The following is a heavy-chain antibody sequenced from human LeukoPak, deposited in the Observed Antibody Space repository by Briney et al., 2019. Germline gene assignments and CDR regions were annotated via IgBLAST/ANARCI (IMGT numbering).Heavy chain of an antibody. D-gene: IGHD2-2*01. Sequence: PGGSLRLSCAASGFTVSSNYMSWVRQAPGKGLEWVSVIYAGGSTHYADSVKGRFTISRDNSKNTLYLQMNSLTAEDTAVYYCARAVVGTSCYGYCGQGTLVTVSS. V-gene: IGHV3-66*01. CDR3: ARAVVGTSCYGY. CDR2: IYAGGST. J-gene: IGHJ4*02. CDR1: GFTVSSNY.